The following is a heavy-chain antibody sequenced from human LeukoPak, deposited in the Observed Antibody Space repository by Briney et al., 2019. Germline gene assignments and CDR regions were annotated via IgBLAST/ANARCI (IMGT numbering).Heavy chain of an antibody. Sequence: ASVTVSCKASGYTFTAYYIHWVRQAPGQRLEWMGWVSPNNGGTNYAQKFQGRVTMTRDTSISTLYMDLNSLRSDDTAVYYCARSDVLYASQGEARYFNHWGQGTLVTVSS. CDR1: GYTFTAYY. CDR3: ARSDVLYASQGEARYFNH. V-gene: IGHV1-2*02. CDR2: VSPNNGGT. D-gene: IGHD3-16*01. J-gene: IGHJ4*02.